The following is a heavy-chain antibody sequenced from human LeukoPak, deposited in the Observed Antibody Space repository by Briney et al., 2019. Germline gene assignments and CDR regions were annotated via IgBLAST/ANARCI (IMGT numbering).Heavy chain of an antibody. CDR1: GYTFTAYY. J-gene: IGHJ4*02. CDR3: ARNGAVGLNRPIDY. D-gene: IGHD4-17*01. Sequence: ASVKVSCKASGYTFTAYYIQWVRQAPGQGLEWMGLIDPSVGSTSNAQKFQGRVTMTRDTSTSTVYMELSSLRSEDTAVYYCARNGAVGLNRPIDYWGQGTLVTVSS. V-gene: IGHV1-46*01. CDR2: IDPSVGST.